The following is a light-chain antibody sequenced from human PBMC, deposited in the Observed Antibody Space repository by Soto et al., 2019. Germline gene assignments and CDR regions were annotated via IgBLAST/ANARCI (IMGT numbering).Light chain of an antibody. Sequence: IVLTQYTSTMSLAVGERAPLSCRASQSVTSYLAWYQQKPGQAPRLLIYDVSNRASGIPARFSGSGSETDFTLTISSLEPEDFAVYYCQQRSDWPLTFGQGTRLEIK. CDR2: DVS. J-gene: IGKJ5*01. CDR1: QSVTSY. CDR3: QQRSDWPLT. V-gene: IGKV3-11*01.